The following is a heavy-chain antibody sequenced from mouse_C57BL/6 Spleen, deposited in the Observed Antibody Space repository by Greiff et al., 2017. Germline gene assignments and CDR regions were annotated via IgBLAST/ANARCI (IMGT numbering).Heavy chain of an antibody. Sequence: QVQLQQSGAELVRPGTSVKVSCKASGYAFTNYLIEWVKQRPGQGLEWIGVINPGSGGTNYNEKFKGKATLTADKSSSTAYLHLSSLPSEDSAVYFCARSDGYYERGDYWGQGTTLTVSA. CDR1: GYAFTNYL. D-gene: IGHD2-3*01. J-gene: IGHJ2*01. CDR2: INPGSGGT. V-gene: IGHV1-54*01. CDR3: ARSDGYYERGDY.